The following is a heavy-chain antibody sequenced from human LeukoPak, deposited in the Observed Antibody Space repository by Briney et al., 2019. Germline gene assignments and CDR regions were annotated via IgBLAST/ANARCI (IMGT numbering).Heavy chain of an antibody. Sequence: SETLSLTCAVYGGSFSCYYCSWVCQPPGKGLGWIGEINYSGSTNYNPSLKSRVTISVDTSKNQFSLKLSSVTAADTAVYYCARGKDYYDSSCYTDYWGQGTLVTVSS. J-gene: IGHJ4*02. CDR3: ARGKDYYDSSCYTDY. CDR1: GGSFSCYY. V-gene: IGHV4-34*01. CDR2: INYSGST. D-gene: IGHD3-22*01.